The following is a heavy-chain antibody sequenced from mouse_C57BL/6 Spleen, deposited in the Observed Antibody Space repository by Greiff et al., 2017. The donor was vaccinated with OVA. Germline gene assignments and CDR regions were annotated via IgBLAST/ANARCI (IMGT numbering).Heavy chain of an antibody. CDR1: GYTFTDYN. V-gene: IGHV1-18*01. Sequence: EVQLQQSGPELVKPGASVKIPCKASGYTFTDYNMDWVKQSHGKSLELIGDINPNNGGTFYNQKFKSKATLTVDNPPRPVYLELRSLTSEDTAVYYCARWGTTLVTYFDYWGQGTTLTVSS. J-gene: IGHJ2*01. D-gene: IGHD1-1*01. CDR2: INPNNGGT. CDR3: ARWGTTLVTYFDY.